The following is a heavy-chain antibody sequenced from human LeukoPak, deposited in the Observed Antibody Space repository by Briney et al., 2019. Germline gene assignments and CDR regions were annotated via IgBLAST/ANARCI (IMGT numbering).Heavy chain of an antibody. CDR1: GGTFSSYA. D-gene: IGHD2-2*01. V-gene: IGHV1-69*04. CDR2: IIPIFGIA. Sequence: ASVKVSCKASGGTFSSYAISWVRQAPGQGLEWMGRIIPIFGIANYAQKFQGRVTITADKSTSTAYMELSSLRSDDTAVYYCARTQIVVVPAAMLTFDPWGQGTLVTVSS. J-gene: IGHJ5*02. CDR3: ARTQIVVVPAAMLTFDP.